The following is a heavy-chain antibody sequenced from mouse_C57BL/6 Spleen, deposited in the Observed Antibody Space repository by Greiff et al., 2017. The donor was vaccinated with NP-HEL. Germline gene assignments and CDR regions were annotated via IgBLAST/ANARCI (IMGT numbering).Heavy chain of an antibody. CDR2: IYPGDGDT. V-gene: IGHV1-82*01. D-gene: IGHD2-3*01. CDR1: GYAFSSSW. Sequence: VKLQESGPELVKPGASVKISCKASGYAFSSSWMNWVKQRPGKGLEWIGRIYPGDGDTNYNGKFKGKATLTADKSSSTAYMQLSSLTSEDSAVYFCSRYDGYFYYFDYWGQGTTLTVSS. J-gene: IGHJ2*01. CDR3: SRYDGYFYYFDY.